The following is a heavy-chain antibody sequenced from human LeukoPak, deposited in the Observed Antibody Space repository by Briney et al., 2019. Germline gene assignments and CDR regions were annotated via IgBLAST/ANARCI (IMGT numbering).Heavy chain of an antibody. J-gene: IGHJ4*02. CDR2: IIPIFGTA. CDR3: AREGYSSSRYFDY. D-gene: IGHD6-13*01. CDR1: RGTFSSYA. Sequence: ASVKVSCKASRGTFSSYAISWVRQAPGQGLEWMGGIIPIFGTANYAQKFQGRVTITADESTSTAYMELSSLRSEDTAVYYCAREGYSSSRYFDYWGQGTLVTVSS. V-gene: IGHV1-69*01.